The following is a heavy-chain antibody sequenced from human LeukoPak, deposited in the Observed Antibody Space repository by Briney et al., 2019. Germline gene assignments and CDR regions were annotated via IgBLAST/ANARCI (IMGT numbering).Heavy chain of an antibody. CDR2: ISSSSSYI. CDR3: ARDGGSAIPFDY. V-gene: IGHV3-21*01. Sequence: PGGSLRLSCAASGFTFSSYSMNWVRQAPGKGLEWVSSISSSSSYIYYADSVKGRFTISRDNAKNSLYLQMNSLRAEDTAVYYCARDGGSAIPFDYWGQGTLVTVSS. CDR1: GFTFSSYS. J-gene: IGHJ4*02.